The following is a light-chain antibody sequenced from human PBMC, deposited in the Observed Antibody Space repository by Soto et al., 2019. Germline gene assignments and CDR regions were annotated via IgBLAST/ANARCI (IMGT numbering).Light chain of an antibody. CDR2: DAS. CDR3: QQRTDWPLT. J-gene: IGKJ4*01. CDR1: QSVSRY. Sequence: DIVLTQSPTTLSLSPGERATLSCRASQSVSRYLAWYQHKPGQAPRLLIYDASNRATGIPARFSGSGSGTDVTLTISSLATEDFAVYYCQQRTDWPLTFGGGTKVEIK. V-gene: IGKV3-11*01.